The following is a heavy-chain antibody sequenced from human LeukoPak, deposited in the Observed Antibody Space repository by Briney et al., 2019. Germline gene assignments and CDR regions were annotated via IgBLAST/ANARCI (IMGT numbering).Heavy chain of an antibody. D-gene: IGHD3-10*01. Sequence: TGGSLRLSCAASGFTFSSYSMNWVRQAPGKGLEWVSSISSSSSYIYYADSVKGRFTISRDNAKNSLYLQMNSPRAEDTALYYCAKGSYGSGSYSDYWGQGTLVTVSS. CDR2: ISSSSSYI. CDR1: GFTFSSYS. V-gene: IGHV3-21*04. CDR3: AKGSYGSGSYSDY. J-gene: IGHJ4*02.